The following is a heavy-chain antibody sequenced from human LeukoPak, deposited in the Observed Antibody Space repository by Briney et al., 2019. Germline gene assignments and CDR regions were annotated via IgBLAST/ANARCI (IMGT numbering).Heavy chain of an antibody. V-gene: IGHV5-51*01. CDR3: ARHYDSSGSDY. CDR1: GYSFTTYW. J-gene: IGHJ4*02. Sequence: GDSLKISCKGSGYSFTTYWIGWVRQMPGKGLEWMGIIYPGDSDTRYSPSFQGQVTISADKSISTAYLQWSSLKASDTAMYYCARHYDSSGSDYWGQGTLVTVSS. D-gene: IGHD3-22*01. CDR2: IYPGDSDT.